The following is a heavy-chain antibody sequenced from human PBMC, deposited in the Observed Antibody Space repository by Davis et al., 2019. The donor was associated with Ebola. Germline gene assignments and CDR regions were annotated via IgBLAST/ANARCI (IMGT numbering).Heavy chain of an antibody. V-gene: IGHV3-30*04. CDR2: ISYDGSNK. CDR3: ARGHSWESIVVVTANDY. J-gene: IGHJ4*02. D-gene: IGHD2-21*02. Sequence: GESLKISCAASGFTFSSYAMHWVRQAPGKGLEWVAVISYDGSNKYYADSVKGRFTISRDNSKNTLYLQMNSLRAEDTAVYYCARGHSWESIVVVTANDYWGQGTLVTVSS. CDR1: GFTFSSYA.